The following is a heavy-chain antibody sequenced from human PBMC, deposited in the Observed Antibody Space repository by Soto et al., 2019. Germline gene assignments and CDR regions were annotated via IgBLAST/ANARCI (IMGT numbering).Heavy chain of an antibody. CDR3: ARHGTTGSLVDY. CDR1: GGSISSSSYY. Sequence: QLQLQESGPGLVKPSETLSLTCTVSGGSISSSSYYWGWIRQPPGKGLEWIGSIYYSGSTYYNPSLTSRVTISVDTSKNQFSLKLSSVTAADTAVYYCARHGTTGSLVDYWGQGTLVTVSS. V-gene: IGHV4-39*01. J-gene: IGHJ4*02. CDR2: IYYSGST. D-gene: IGHD4-17*01.